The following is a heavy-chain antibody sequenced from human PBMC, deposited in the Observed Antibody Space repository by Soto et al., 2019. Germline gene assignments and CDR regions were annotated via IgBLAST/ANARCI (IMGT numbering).Heavy chain of an antibody. CDR2: IYYSGST. V-gene: IGHV4-30-4*01. Sequence: PSEPLSRTCTVSVGSISSGDYYWSWIRQPPGKGLEWIGYIYYSGSTYYNPSLKSRVTISVDTSKNQFSLKLSSVTAADTAVYYCARDRRAPAAPFDYWGQGTLVTLSS. CDR1: VGSISSGDYY. CDR3: ARDRRAPAAPFDY. J-gene: IGHJ4*02. D-gene: IGHD2-2*01.